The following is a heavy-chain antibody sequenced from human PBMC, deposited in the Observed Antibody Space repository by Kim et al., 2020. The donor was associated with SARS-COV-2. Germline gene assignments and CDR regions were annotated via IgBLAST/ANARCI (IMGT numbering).Heavy chain of an antibody. D-gene: IGHD6-19*01. Sequence: GGSLTLSCAASGFTFSSYGMHWVRQAPGKGLEWVAVIWYDGSNKYYADSVKGRFTISRDNSKNTLYLQMNSLRAEDTAVYYCARDRRAVAVSYYFDYWGQGTLVTVSS. J-gene: IGHJ4*02. CDR1: GFTFSSYG. CDR3: ARDRRAVAVSYYFDY. CDR2: IWYDGSNK. V-gene: IGHV3-33*01.